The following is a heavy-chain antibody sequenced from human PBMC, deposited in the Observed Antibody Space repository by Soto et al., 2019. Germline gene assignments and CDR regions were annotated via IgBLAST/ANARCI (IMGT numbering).Heavy chain of an antibody. CDR2: IYPGDSDT. J-gene: IGHJ5*02. CDR1: GYSFTSYW. Sequence: EVQLVQSGAEVKKPGESLKISCKGSGYSFTSYWIGWVRQMPGKGLEWMGIIYPGDSDTKYSPSFQGQVTISADKASSTASLQWSSLKASDTAMYYCAGESGGYCSDFGEWFDPWGQGTLVTVSS. D-gene: IGHD3-16*01. V-gene: IGHV5-51*01. CDR3: AGESGGYCSDFGEWFDP.